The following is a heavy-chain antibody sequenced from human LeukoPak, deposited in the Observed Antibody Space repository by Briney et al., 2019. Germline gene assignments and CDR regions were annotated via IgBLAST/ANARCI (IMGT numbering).Heavy chain of an antibody. CDR2: IRAYYGDT. V-gene: IGHV1-18*01. D-gene: IGHD5-24*01. J-gene: IGHJ4*02. CDR1: GYTFINHR. CDR3: ARDSVAMSTIRDFGY. Sequence: ASVNVSCKASGYTFINHRFSWVRQAPGRGLEWLGWIRAYYGDTNYAQKVQGRVTMTTDTSTSTAYMELRCMTSDVTAVYYCARDSVAMSTIRDFGYWGQGTLVTVSS.